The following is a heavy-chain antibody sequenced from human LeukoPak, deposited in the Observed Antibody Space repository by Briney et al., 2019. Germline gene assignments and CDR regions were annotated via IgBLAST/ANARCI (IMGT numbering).Heavy chain of an antibody. CDR2: IYHSGST. CDR1: GGSISSGGYY. J-gene: IGHJ4*02. V-gene: IGHV4-30-2*01. CDR3: ARVQFKPFLEWLHLDY. D-gene: IGHD3-3*02. Sequence: NPSETLSLTCTVSGGSISSGGYYWSWIRQPPGKGLEWIGYIYHSGSTYYNPSLKSRVTISVDRSKNQFSLKLSSVTAADTAVYYCARVQFKPFLEWLHLDYWGQGTLVTVSS.